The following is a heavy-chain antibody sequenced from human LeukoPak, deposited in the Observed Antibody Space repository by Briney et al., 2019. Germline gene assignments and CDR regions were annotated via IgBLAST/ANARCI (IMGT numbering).Heavy chain of an antibody. CDR1: GYNFTNYW. CDR2: IYPGDSDT. J-gene: IGHJ4*02. CDR3: ARRLDGYNYVGTDY. V-gene: IGHV5-51*01. D-gene: IGHD5-24*01. Sequence: GESLKISCKGSGYNFTNYWIGWVRQMPGKGLEWMGIIYPGDSDTTYSPSFQGQVTISADKSISTAYLQWSSLKTSDTAMYYCARRLDGYNYVGTDYWGQGTLVTVSS.